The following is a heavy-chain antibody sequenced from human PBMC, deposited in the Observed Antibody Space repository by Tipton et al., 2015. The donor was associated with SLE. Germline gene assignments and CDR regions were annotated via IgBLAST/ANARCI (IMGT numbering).Heavy chain of an antibody. CDR1: GYSFTSYR. Sequence: QSGPEVKKPGESLKISCKGSGYSFTSYRIGWVRQMPGKGLEWMGIIYPGDSDTRYSPSFQGQVTISADKSISTAYLQWSSLKASDTAMYHCARRRGDLNWYFDLWGRGTLVTVSS. CDR2: IYPGDSDT. CDR3: ARRRGDLNWYFDL. J-gene: IGHJ2*01. D-gene: IGHD3-16*01. V-gene: IGHV5-51*03.